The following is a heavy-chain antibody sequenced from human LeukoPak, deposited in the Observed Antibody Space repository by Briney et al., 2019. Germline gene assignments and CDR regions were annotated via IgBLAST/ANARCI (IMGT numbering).Heavy chain of an antibody. D-gene: IGHD3-10*01. J-gene: IGHJ5*02. CDR1: GYTFTGYY. CDR2: INPNSGGT. Sequence: RASVKVSCKASGYTFTGYYMHWVRQAPGQGLEWMGWINPNSGGTNYAQKFQGRVTMTRDTSISTAYMELSSLRSEDTAVYYCARSGFGSGISFDLWGQGTLVTVSS. V-gene: IGHV1-2*02. CDR3: ARSGFGSGISFDL.